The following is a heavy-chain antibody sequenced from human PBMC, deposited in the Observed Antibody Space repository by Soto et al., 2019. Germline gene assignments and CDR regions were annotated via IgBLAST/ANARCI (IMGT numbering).Heavy chain of an antibody. V-gene: IGHV3-33*08. Sequence: GGSLRLSCAASGFTFSSYSMNWVRQAPGKGLEWVAVICYDGSNKYYADSVKGRFTISRDNAKNSLYLQMNSLRAEDTALYHCARATGDNDAFDIWGQGTMVTVSS. CDR3: ARATGDNDAFDI. J-gene: IGHJ3*02. CDR1: GFTFSSYS. D-gene: IGHD4-17*01. CDR2: ICYDGSNK.